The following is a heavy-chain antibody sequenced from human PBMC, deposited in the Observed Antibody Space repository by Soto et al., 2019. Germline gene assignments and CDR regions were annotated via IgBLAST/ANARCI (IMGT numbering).Heavy chain of an antibody. CDR1: GFTFSSYS. V-gene: IGHV3-48*02. J-gene: IGHJ4*02. Sequence: GGSLRLSCAASGFTFSSYSMNWVRQAPGKGLEWVSYISSSSSTIYYADSVKGRFTISRDNAKNSLYLQMNSLRDEDTAVYYCARAGLKWAARTVFDYWGQGTLVTVSS. CDR2: ISSSSSTI. D-gene: IGHD6-6*01. CDR3: ARAGLKWAARTVFDY.